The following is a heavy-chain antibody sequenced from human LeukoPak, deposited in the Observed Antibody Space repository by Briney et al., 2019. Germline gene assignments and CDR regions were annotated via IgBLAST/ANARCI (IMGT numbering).Heavy chain of an antibody. CDR1: ASTFIDYY. V-gene: IGHV3-11*01. J-gene: IGHJ4*02. CDR2: ISSSGSTI. D-gene: IGHD5-24*01. Sequence: GGSLTLSCAASASTFIDYYTSWIRPAPREGLEWVSYISSSGSTIYYADSVKGRFTISRDNAKNSLYLQMNRLRAEDTAGYYCASGGWLQLTDYWGQGTLVTVSS. CDR3: ASGGWLQLTDY.